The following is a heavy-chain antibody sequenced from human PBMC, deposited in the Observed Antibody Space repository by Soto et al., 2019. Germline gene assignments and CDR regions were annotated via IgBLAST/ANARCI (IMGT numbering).Heavy chain of an antibody. CDR3: VKVFTSSNTLFKHHCEY. CDR2: ISSDGGST. Sequence: WGSLRLSCSASGFSFSTYAMHWVRQAPGKGLEYVSAISSDGGSTYYADSVKGRFSISRDNSKNTLYLQMSSLITEDTAVYYCVKVFTSSNTLFKHHCEYWGQEKLVHVSP. D-gene: IGHD3-3*01. CDR1: GFSFSTYA. J-gene: IGHJ4*02. V-gene: IGHV3-64D*06.